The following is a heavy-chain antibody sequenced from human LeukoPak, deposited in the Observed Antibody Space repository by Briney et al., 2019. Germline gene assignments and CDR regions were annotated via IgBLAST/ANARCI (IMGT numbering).Heavy chain of an antibody. D-gene: IGHD6-19*01. CDR2: ISSSTNTI. Sequence: GGSLRLSCAASGFTFSTYSMNWVRQAPGKGLEWVSYISSSTNTIYYADSVKGRFTISRDNAKNSLYLQMNGLRDDDTALYYCARGRVAVAGTTPFDYWGQGTLVTVSS. J-gene: IGHJ4*02. CDR3: ARGRVAVAGTTPFDY. CDR1: GFTFSTYS. V-gene: IGHV3-48*02.